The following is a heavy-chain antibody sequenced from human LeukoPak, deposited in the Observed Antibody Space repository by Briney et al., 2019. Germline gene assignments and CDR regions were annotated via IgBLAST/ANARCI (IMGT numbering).Heavy chain of an antibody. V-gene: IGHV3-74*01. CDR1: GFPLSNYW. J-gene: IGHJ4*02. CDR2: INIDGSSI. CDR3: ARDRIVGTSFDF. Sequence: GGSLRLSCAASGFPLSNYWMHWVRQAPGKGLVWVSRINIDGSSISYADSVKGRFTISRGNAKNTVYLQMNSLRVEDTAVYYCARDRIVGTSFDFWGQGILVTVSS. D-gene: IGHD1-26*01.